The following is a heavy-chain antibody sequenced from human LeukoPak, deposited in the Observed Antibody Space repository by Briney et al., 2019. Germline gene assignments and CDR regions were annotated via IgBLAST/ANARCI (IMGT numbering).Heavy chain of an antibody. CDR1: GFTFSNYA. Sequence: GGSLRLSCAASGFTFSNYAMHWVRQAPGKGREWVSGITGSGGSKYYSDSVKGRFTISRDNSKNTLFLQMNSLRAEDTAVYFCAIPRGGLWGQGILVTVSS. D-gene: IGHD3-10*01. CDR3: AIPRGGL. V-gene: IGHV3-23*01. J-gene: IGHJ4*02. CDR2: ITGSGGSK.